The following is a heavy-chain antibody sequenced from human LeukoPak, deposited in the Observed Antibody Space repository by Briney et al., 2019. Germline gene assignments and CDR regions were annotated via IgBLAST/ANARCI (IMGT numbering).Heavy chain of an antibody. CDR2: IYYSGST. V-gene: IGHV4-59*01. CDR1: GGSISSYY. D-gene: IGHD3-16*01. CDR3: ARMGARDPYYLGY. J-gene: IGHJ4*02. Sequence: PSETLSLTCTVSGGSISSYYWSWIRQPPGKGLKWIGYIYYSGSTNYDPSLKSRVTISVDTSKNQFSLKLSSVTAADTAVYYCARMGARDPYYLGYWGQGTLVTVSS.